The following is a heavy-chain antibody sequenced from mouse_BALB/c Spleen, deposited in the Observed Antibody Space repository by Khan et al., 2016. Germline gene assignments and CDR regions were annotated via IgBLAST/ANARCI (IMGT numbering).Heavy chain of an antibody. J-gene: IGHJ2*01. CDR3: RSVYFDY. CDR1: GFTFSDAW. Sequence: EVKLEESGGGLVQPGGSMKLSCAASGFTFSDAWMDWVRQSPEKGLEWVAEIRSTANNHATYYAESVKGRFTISRDDAKSSVYLQMNSLRPEDAGIYYCRSVYFDYWGQGTTLTVSS. CDR2: IRSTANNHAT. V-gene: IGHV6-6*01.